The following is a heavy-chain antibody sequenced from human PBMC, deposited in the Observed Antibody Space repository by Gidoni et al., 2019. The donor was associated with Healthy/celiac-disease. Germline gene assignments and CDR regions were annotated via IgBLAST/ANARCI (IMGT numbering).Heavy chain of an antibody. CDR3: ARGRGIAARPPATKDYYFDY. CDR2: MNPNSGNT. D-gene: IGHD6-6*01. V-gene: IGHV1-8*01. J-gene: IGHJ4*02. Sequence: QVQLVQSGAEVKKPGASVKVSCKASGYTFTSYDINRGRKAPGQVLEWTGWMNPNSGNTGYAQKFQGRVTMTRNTSISTAYMELSSLRSEDTAVYYCARGRGIAARPPATKDYYFDYWGQGTLVTVSS. CDR1: GYTFTSYD.